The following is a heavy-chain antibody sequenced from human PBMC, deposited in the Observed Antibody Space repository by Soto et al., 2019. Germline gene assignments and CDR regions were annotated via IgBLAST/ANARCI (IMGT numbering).Heavy chain of an antibody. V-gene: IGHV1-69*13. CDR2: IIPIFGTA. CDR3: ARDFLGYCSGGSCYKWFDH. CDR1: GGTFSSYA. Sequence: GASVKVSCKASGGTFSSYAISWVRQAPGQGLEWMGGIIPIFGTANYAQKFQGRVTITADESTSTAYMELSSLRAEDTAVYYCARDFLGYCSGGSCYKWFDHWGQGTLVNVSA. J-gene: IGHJ5*02. D-gene: IGHD2-15*01.